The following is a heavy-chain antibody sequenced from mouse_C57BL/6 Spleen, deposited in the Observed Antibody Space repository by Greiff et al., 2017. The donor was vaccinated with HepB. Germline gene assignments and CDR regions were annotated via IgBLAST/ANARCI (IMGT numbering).Heavy chain of an antibody. CDR1: GYTFTSYW. J-gene: IGHJ1*03. V-gene: IGHV1-50*01. Sequence: VQLQQPGAELVKPGASVKLSCKASGYTFTSYWMQWVNQRPGQGLEWIGEIDPSDSYTNYNQKFKGKATLTVDTSSSTAYMQLSSLTSEDSAVYYCARKNGNYVRYFDVWGTGTTVTVSS. D-gene: IGHD2-1*01. CDR3: ARKNGNYVRYFDV. CDR2: IDPSDSYT.